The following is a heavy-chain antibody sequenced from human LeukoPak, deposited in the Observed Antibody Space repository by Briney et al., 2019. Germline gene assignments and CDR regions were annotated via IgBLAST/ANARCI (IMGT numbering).Heavy chain of an antibody. CDR3: ARDVGEYCSSVSCYASDY. CDR1: GYTFTGYY. Sequence: ASVKVSCKASGYTFTGYYMHWVRQAPGQGLEWMGWINPNSGGTNYAQKFQGRVTMTRDTSISTAYMELSRLRSDDTAIYYCARDVGEYCSSVSCYASDYWGQGTLVTVSS. V-gene: IGHV1-2*02. J-gene: IGHJ4*02. D-gene: IGHD2-2*01. CDR2: INPNSGGT.